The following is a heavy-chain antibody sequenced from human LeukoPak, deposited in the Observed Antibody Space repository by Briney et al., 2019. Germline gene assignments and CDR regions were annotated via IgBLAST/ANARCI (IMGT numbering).Heavy chain of an antibody. Sequence: GGSLRLSCAASGLTFNYYAMSWVRQAPGKGLEWVSSFTSMSRTIYYADSVKGRFTISRDDAKESLYLQMNSLRAEDTAIYYCARQSSGIAATDKIDYWGQGALVTVSS. V-gene: IGHV3-21*01. D-gene: IGHD6-13*01. CDR2: FTSMSRTI. CDR3: ARQSSGIAATDKIDY. J-gene: IGHJ4*02. CDR1: GLTFNYYA.